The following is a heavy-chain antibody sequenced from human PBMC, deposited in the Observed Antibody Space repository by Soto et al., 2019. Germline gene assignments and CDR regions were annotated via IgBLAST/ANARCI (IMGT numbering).Heavy chain of an antibody. V-gene: IGHV4-31*03. D-gene: IGHD4-17*01. CDR2: IYYSGST. CDR3: ARSSQSTVTIFDY. CDR1: GGSISSGGYY. Sequence: PSETLSLTCTVSGGSISSGGYYWSWIRQHPGKGLEWIGYIYYSGSTYYNPSLKSRVTISVDTSKNQFSLKLSSVTAADTAVYYCARSSQSTVTIFDYWGQGTLVTVSS. J-gene: IGHJ4*02.